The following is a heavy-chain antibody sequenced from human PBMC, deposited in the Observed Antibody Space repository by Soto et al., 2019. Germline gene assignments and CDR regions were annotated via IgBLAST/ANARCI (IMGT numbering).Heavy chain of an antibody. CDR2: ISPNGNNE. V-gene: IGHV3-30-3*01. CDR1: GFTFISYE. Sequence: QVQLVESGGGVVQPGRSLRLSCVASGFTFISYEMHWVRQAPGKGLEWVAAISPNGNNEYYADSVRGRFTISRDNSERTLYLQMNTLRPDDTAVYYCARDVLPAVTYMVYWCQGTQVSVS. CDR3: ARDVLPAVTYMVY. D-gene: IGHD2-2*01. J-gene: IGHJ4*02.